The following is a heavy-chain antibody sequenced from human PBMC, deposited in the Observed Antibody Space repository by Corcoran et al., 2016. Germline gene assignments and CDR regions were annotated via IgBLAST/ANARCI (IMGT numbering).Heavy chain of an antibody. CDR1: GGSFSGYY. J-gene: IGHJ4*02. CDR3: ARGVVPAAMGVVAETTTYYFDY. Sequence: QVQLQQWGAGLLKPSETLSLTCAVYGGSFSGYYWSWIRQPPGKGLEWIGEINHSGSTNYNPSLKSRVTISVDTSKNQFSLKLSSVTAADTAVYYWARGVVPAAMGVVAETTTYYFDYWGQGTLVTVSS. CDR2: INHSGST. D-gene: IGHD2-2*01. V-gene: IGHV4-34*01.